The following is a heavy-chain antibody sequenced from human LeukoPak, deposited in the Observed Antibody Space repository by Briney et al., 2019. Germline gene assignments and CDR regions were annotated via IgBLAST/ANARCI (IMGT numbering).Heavy chain of an antibody. J-gene: IGHJ4*02. CDR2: ISYDGTNK. CDR3: ARGYCSGGSCYRRYYFDY. CDR1: GFTFSSCA. D-gene: IGHD2-15*01. Sequence: GRSLRLSCAASGFTFSSCAMHWVRQPPGKGLEWVAVISYDGTNKYYADSVKGRFTISRDNSKNTLYLQMNSLRAEDTAVYYCARGYCSGGSCYRRYYFDYWGQGTLVAVSS. V-gene: IGHV3-30*04.